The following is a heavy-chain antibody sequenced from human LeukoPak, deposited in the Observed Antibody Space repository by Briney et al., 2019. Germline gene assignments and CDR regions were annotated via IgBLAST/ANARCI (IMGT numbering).Heavy chain of an antibody. D-gene: IGHD4-23*01. CDR1: GGSISSGDYY. Sequence: SQTLSLTCTVSGGSISSGDYYWSWIRQPPGKGLEWIGYIYYSGSTYYNPSLKSRVTISVDTSKNQFSLKPSSVTAADTAVYYCARDSATVVTDDAFDIWGQGTMVTVSS. J-gene: IGHJ3*02. CDR3: ARDSATVVTDDAFDI. CDR2: IYYSGST. V-gene: IGHV4-30-4*08.